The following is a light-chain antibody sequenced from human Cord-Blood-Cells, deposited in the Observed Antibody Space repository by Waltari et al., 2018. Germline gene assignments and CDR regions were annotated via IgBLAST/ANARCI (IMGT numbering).Light chain of an antibody. CDR2: EGS. V-gene: IGLV2-23*01. CDR3: CSYAGSVV. Sequence: QSALTQPASVSGSPGQSITISCTGTSSDVGSYNLVSWYQQHPGKAPKLMIYEGSKRPSVFSNRFSGASAGNPASLTSSGLQAEDEADYYCCSYAGSVVFGGGTKLTVL. CDR1: SSDVGSYNL. J-gene: IGLJ2*01.